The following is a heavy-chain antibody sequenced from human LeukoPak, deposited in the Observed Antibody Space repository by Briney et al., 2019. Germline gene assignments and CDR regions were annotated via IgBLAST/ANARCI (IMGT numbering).Heavy chain of an antibody. V-gene: IGHV4-59*01. CDR2: IYYSGTT. CDR3: ARGVYIAAAQYAY. Sequence: PSETLSLTCTVCGGSISSYYWSWIRQPPGKGLEWIGYIYYSGTTNYNPSLKSRVTISVDTSKNQFSLKLSSVTAADTAVYYCARGVYIAAAQYAYWGQGTLVTVSS. CDR1: GGSISSYY. J-gene: IGHJ4*02. D-gene: IGHD6-13*01.